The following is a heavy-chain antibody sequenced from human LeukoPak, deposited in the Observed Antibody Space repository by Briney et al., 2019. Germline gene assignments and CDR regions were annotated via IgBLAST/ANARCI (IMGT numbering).Heavy chain of an antibody. J-gene: IGHJ4*02. V-gene: IGHV1-58*02. CDR3: AAIKSPVAGIDY. CDR2: IVVGSGNT. D-gene: IGHD6-19*01. Sequence: ASVKVSCKASGFTFTSSATQWVRQARGQRLEWIGWIVVGSGNTNYAQKFQERVTITRDMSTSTAYMELSSLRSEDTAVYYCAAIKSPVAGIDYWGQGTLVTVSS. CDR1: GFTFTSSA.